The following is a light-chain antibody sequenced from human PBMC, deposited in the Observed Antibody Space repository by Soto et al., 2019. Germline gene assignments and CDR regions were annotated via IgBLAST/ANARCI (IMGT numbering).Light chain of an antibody. CDR1: QDISNY. J-gene: IGKJ1*01. CDR2: AAF. Sequence: DIQMTQSPSSLSASVGDRVTITCRASQDISNYLAWYQQNPGKVPKLLIYAAFTLHSVVPSRFSGSGSGTDFTLTISGLQPEDVANYYCQNYNGAPWTFGQGTKVEIE. V-gene: IGKV1-27*01. CDR3: QNYNGAPWT.